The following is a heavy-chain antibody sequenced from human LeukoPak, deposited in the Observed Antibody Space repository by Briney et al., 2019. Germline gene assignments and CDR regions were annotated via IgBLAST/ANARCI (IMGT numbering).Heavy chain of an antibody. V-gene: IGHV1-18*01. J-gene: IGHJ4*02. D-gene: IGHD2-8*01. CDR2: ISAQHGQT. CDR3: ARSLGYCTSNVCYLKY. Sequence: VASVKVSCKTSGYSENFYGITWVRQVAGQGLEWMGWISAQHGQTEYAPNSQDRVTMTTDTYTNTAYMELRSLRSDDTAVYYCARSLGYCTSNVCYLKYWGQGTLVTVSS. CDR1: GYSENFYG.